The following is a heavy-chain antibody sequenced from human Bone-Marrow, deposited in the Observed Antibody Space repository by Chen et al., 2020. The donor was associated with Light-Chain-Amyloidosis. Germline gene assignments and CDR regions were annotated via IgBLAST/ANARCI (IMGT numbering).Heavy chain of an antibody. V-gene: IGHV4-59*01. CDR2: IYYSGST. J-gene: IGHJ2*01. CDR1: GGSISGSY. CDR3: ARDYQEYGNRWFSWYFDL. Sequence: QVQLQESGPGLVKPSETLSLTSTVSGGSISGSYWSWIRQSPGKGLEWIGYIYYSGSTKYNPSLKSRVTLSIDTSKNEFSLKLRSFSAADTAIYYCARDYQEYGNRWFSWYFDLWGRGTPVTVSS. D-gene: IGHD2-15*01.